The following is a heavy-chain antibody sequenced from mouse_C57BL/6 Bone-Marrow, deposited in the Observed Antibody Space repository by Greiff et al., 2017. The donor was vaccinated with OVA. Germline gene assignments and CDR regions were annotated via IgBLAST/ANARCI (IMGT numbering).Heavy chain of an antibody. V-gene: IGHV1-42*01. D-gene: IGHD2-2*01. CDR2: INPSTGGT. CDR3: ARGDGYDVWYFDV. CDR1: GYSFTGYY. J-gene: IGHJ1*03. Sequence: EVQLQESGPELVKPGASVKISCKASGYSFTGYYTNWVKQSPEKSLEWIGEINPSTGGTTYNQKFKAKATLTVDKSSSTAYMQLKSLTSEDSAVYYCARGDGYDVWYFDVWGTGTTVTVSS.